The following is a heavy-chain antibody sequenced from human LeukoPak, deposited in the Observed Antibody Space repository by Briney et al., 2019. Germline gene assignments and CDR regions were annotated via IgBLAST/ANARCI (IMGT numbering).Heavy chain of an antibody. Sequence: GGSLRLSCAASGFTFSSYAMSWVRQAPGKGLEWVSAISGDGGSTYYADSVKGRFTISRDNSKNSLYLQMNSLRTEDTALYYCAKAWFGERSGGGFDYWGQGTLVTVSS. V-gene: IGHV3-43*02. CDR1: GFTFSSYA. D-gene: IGHD3-10*01. CDR3: AKAWFGERSGGGFDY. J-gene: IGHJ4*02. CDR2: ISGDGGST.